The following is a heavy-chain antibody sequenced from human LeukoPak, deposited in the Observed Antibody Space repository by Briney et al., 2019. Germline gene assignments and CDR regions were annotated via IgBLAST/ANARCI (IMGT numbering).Heavy chain of an antibody. J-gene: IGHJ6*02. CDR3: ARHREERRGYFDWLYDNYGMDV. V-gene: IGHV4-39*01. CDR2: IYYSGST. CDR1: GGSISSSSYY. Sequence: TSETLSLTCTVSGGSISSSSYYWGWIRQPPGKGLEWIGSIYYSGSTYYNPSLKSRVTISVDTSKNQFSLKLSSVTAADTAVYYCARHREERRGYFDWLYDNYGMDVWGQGTTVTVSS. D-gene: IGHD3-9*01.